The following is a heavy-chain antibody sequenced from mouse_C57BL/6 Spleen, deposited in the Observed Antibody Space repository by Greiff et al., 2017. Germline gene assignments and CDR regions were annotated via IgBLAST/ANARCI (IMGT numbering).Heavy chain of an antibody. CDR2: ISSGSSTI. Sequence: EVKLVESGGGLVKPGGSLKLSCAASGFTFSDYGMHWVRQAPEKGLQWVAYISSGSSTIYYADTVKGRFTISRDNAKNTLFLQMTSLRSEDTAMYYCARPCYYGSSYPLGDWGQGTTLTVSS. V-gene: IGHV5-17*01. CDR1: GFTFSDYG. D-gene: IGHD1-1*01. J-gene: IGHJ2*01. CDR3: ARPCYYGSSYPLGD.